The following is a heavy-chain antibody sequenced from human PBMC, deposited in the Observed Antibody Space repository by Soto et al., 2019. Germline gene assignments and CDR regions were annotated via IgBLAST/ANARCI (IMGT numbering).Heavy chain of an antibody. CDR3: VMRAGDY. D-gene: IGHD3-16*01. V-gene: IGHV3-23*01. CDR2: IGAGDDTT. CDR1: GFTFSSNS. J-gene: IGHJ4*02. Sequence: VQLMESGGGVARPGGFLRHYCATSGFTFSSNSMNWVRQVPGKRLEWVSRIGAGDDTTYYTDSVEGRFTISRDDSKGTLYLQMNSLKVEDTAIYFCVMRAGDYWGQGTLVTVSS.